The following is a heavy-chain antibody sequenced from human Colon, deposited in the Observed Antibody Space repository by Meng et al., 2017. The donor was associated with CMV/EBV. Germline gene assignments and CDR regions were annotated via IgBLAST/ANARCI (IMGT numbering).Heavy chain of an antibody. V-gene: IGHV3-7*01. CDR1: GFTFSTHW. D-gene: IGHD4-11*01. J-gene: IGHJ4*02. CDR2: INEDGSDI. CDR3: VRDMGIYTNYVYY. Sequence: GESLKISCTASGFTFSTHWMTWVRQGPGKGLEWVANINEDGSDIYYVDSVKGRFTISRDNAKNSLNLQMNSLRAEDTAVYYCVRDMGIYTNYVYYWGQGALVTVSS.